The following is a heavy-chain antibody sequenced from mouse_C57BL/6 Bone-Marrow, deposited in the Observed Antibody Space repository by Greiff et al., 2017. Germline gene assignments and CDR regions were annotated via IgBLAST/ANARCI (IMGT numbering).Heavy chain of an antibody. Sequence: EVKVVESGGGLVQSGRSLRLSCATSGFTFSDFYMEWVRQAPGKGLEWIAASRNKANDYTTEYSASVKGRFIVSRDTSQSILYLQMNALRAEDTAIYYCARDASDYAWFAYWGQGTLVTVSA. CDR2: SRNKANDYTT. CDR3: ARDASDYAWFAY. D-gene: IGHD2-4*01. V-gene: IGHV7-1*01. J-gene: IGHJ3*01. CDR1: GFTFSDFY.